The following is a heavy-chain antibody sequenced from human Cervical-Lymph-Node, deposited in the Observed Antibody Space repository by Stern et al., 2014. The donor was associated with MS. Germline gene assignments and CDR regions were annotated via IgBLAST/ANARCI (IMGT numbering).Heavy chain of an antibody. CDR2: LYYSGNT. J-gene: IGHJ4*02. D-gene: IGHD5-24*01. V-gene: IGHV4-59*08. Sequence: VQLLESGPGLVKPSETLSLTCTVSGGSISSNYWSWIRQPPGKGLEWIGYLYYSGNTNYNPSLKSRVTTSVDTSQNKFSLSLSSGTAADTAVYYCARHGPPRRRDDSNHPNFDYWGPGTLVAVSS. CDR1: GGSISSNY. CDR3: ARHGPPRRRDDSNHPNFDY.